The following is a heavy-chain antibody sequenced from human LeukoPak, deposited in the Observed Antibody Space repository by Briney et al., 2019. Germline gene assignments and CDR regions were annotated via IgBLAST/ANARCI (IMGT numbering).Heavy chain of an antibody. CDR1: GYTFTSYG. V-gene: IGHV1-18*01. CDR3: ARMKVVPAPWWFDP. J-gene: IGHJ5*02. D-gene: IGHD2-2*01. CDR2: ISAYNGNT. Sequence: GASVKVSCKASGYTFTSYGISWVRQAPGQGLEWMGWISAYNGNTNYAQKLQGRVTMTTDTSTSTAYMELRSLRSDDRAVYYCARMKVVPAPWWFDPWGQGTLVTVSS.